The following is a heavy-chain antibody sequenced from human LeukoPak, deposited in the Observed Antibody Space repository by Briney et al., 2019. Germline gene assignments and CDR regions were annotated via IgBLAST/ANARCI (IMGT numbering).Heavy chain of an antibody. CDR2: IYSGGGT. CDR1: GFTVSSNY. V-gene: IGHV3-53*01. D-gene: IGHD2-2*01. Sequence: PGGSLRLSCAASGFTVSSNYMSWVRQAPGKGLEWVSVIYSGGGTYYADSVKGRFTISRDNSKNTLYLQMNSLRAEDTAVYYCVRGLVVVVPAAIGLDYWGQGTLVTVSS. CDR3: VRGLVVVVPAAIGLDY. J-gene: IGHJ4*02.